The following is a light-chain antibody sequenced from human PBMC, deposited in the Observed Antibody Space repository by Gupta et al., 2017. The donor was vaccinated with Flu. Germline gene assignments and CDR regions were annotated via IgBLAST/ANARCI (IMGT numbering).Light chain of an antibody. CDR3: CSYAGTSMHVV. CDR2: DFS. CDR1: SRDAGNYKL. Sequence: QSALTQPASVSGSPGQSVPLSCPGSSRDAGNYKLVSWYQQHPGKAPNLMMVDFSKRPSAVSNRVAGSKSAKQDSPTISGLQGDDEAEDDCCSYAGTSMHVVFGGGTKLTVL. J-gene: IGLJ2*01. V-gene: IGLV2-23*02.